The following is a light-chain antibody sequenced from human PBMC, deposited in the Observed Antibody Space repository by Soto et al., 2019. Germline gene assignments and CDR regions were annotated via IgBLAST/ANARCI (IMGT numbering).Light chain of an antibody. CDR3: SSYTSSSTSRV. CDR2: DVS. Sequence: QSVLTQPASVSGFPGQSITISCTGTSSDVGGYNYVSWYQQHPGKAPKLMIYDVSNRPSGVSNRFSGSKSGNTASLTISGLQAEDEADYYCSSYTSSSTSRVFGTGTKVTVL. CDR1: SSDVGGYNY. J-gene: IGLJ1*01. V-gene: IGLV2-14*01.